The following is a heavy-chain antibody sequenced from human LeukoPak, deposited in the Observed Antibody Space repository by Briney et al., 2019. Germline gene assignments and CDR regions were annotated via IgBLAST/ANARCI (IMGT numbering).Heavy chain of an antibody. CDR3: ARDYRDVLLWFGELSK. CDR2: ISGYNGKT. CDR1: GYTFTSYG. Sequence: ASVKVSCKASGYTFTSYGISWVRQAPGQGLEWMGWISGYNGKTNYAQKLQGRVTMTTDTSTSTAYMELRSLRSDDTAVYYCARDYRDVLLWFGELSKWGQGTLVTVSS. J-gene: IGHJ4*02. V-gene: IGHV1-18*01. D-gene: IGHD3-10*01.